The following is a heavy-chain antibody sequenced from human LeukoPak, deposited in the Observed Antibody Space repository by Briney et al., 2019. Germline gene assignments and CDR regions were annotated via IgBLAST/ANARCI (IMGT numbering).Heavy chain of an antibody. Sequence: QTGGSLRLSCAASGFTFSSYAMHWVRQAPGKGLEWVAVISYDGSNKYYADSVKGRFTISRDNSKNTLYLQMNSLRAEDTAVYYCARTYDILTGYPDQPNFDYWGQGTLVTVSS. CDR2: ISYDGSNK. V-gene: IGHV3-30*04. D-gene: IGHD3-9*01. CDR1: GFTFSSYA. J-gene: IGHJ4*02. CDR3: ARTYDILTGYPDQPNFDY.